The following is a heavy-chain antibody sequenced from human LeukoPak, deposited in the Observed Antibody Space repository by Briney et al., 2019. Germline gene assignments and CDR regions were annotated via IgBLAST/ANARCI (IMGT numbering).Heavy chain of an antibody. V-gene: IGHV3-23*01. CDR1: GFTFSSNA. J-gene: IGHJ4*02. D-gene: IGHD3-10*01. CDR3: AKDPELLWFGELSTFFDY. CDR2: LSWSGGTT. Sequence: TGGSLRLSCAASGFTFSSNAMSWVRQAPGKGLEWVSALSWSGGTTYYADSVEGRFTISRDNSRNILYLQMNSLRAEDTAVYYCAKDPELLWFGELSTFFDYWGQGTLVTVSS.